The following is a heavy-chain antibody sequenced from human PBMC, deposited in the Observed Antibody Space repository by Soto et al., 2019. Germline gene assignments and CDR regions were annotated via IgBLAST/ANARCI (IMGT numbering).Heavy chain of an antibody. Sequence: GGSLRLSCAASGFTFRSFTMNWVRQAPGKGLEWVSTISSNSAYIYYTDALRGRFTISRDNAKNSRHLQMNSLRAEDTAVYYCTRDASRDSSARGWFDPWGPGTLVTVSS. CDR2: ISSNSAYI. CDR1: GFTFRSFT. V-gene: IGHV3-21*01. J-gene: IGHJ5*02. CDR3: TRDASRDSSARGWFDP. D-gene: IGHD6-13*01.